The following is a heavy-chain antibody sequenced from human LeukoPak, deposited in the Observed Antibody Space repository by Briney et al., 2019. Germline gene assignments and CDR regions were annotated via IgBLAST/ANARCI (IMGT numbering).Heavy chain of an antibody. Sequence: KPSETLSLTCAVYGGSFSGYYWSWIRQPPGKGLEWIGEINHSGSTNYNPSLKSRVTISVDTSKNQFSLKLSPVTAADTAVYYCASSDGELLFDPWGQGTLVTVSS. V-gene: IGHV4-34*01. D-gene: IGHD1-26*01. CDR3: ASSDGELLFDP. CDR2: INHSGST. J-gene: IGHJ5*02. CDR1: GGSFSGYY.